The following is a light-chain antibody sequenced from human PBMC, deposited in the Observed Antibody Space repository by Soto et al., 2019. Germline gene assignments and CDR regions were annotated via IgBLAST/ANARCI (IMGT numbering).Light chain of an antibody. CDR1: QGVTSN. J-gene: IGKJ1*01. CDR2: GAS. CDR3: QQYGISPRT. V-gene: IGKV3-15*01. Sequence: IVMTRSTASLSVSAGERATLSCRGSQGVTSNLAWYQQKPGQAPRLLIYGASTRATGIPARFSGSGSGTEFTLTISSLQSEDFAVYYCQQYGISPRTFGQVTIVDIK.